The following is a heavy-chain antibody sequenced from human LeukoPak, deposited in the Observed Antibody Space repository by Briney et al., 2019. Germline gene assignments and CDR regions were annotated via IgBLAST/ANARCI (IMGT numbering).Heavy chain of an antibody. CDR1: GFTFSRHA. CDR3: ARDPLPGEIAVAGWGDY. J-gene: IGHJ4*02. V-gene: IGHV3-30*04. Sequence: GGSLRLSRAASGFTFSRHAMHWVRQAPGKGLEWVALISYDGGNKYFADSVKGRFTISRDNSKNTLYLQMNSLRLEDTAVYYCARDPLPGEIAVAGWGDYWGQGTLVTVSS. CDR2: ISYDGGNK. D-gene: IGHD6-19*01.